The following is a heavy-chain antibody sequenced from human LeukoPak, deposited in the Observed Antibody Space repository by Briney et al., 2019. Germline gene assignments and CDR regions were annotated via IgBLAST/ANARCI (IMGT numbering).Heavy chain of an antibody. CDR2: NSCGVSPI. CDR3: ARGSSHSYGSLTDA. D-gene: IGHD5-18*01. Sequence: PGGSLSLSCVVSGLTLSTYELHWVRQAPGEGVEWVSFNSCGVSPIYYADSVRRPFTISRDNANNSLYLQMNSLRVGDTAAYYCARGSSHSYGSLTDAWGQGTLVTVSS. CDR1: GLTLSTYE. V-gene: IGHV3-48*03. J-gene: IGHJ5*02.